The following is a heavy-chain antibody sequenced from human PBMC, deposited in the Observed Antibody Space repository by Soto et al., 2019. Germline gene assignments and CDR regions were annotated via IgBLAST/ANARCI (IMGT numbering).Heavy chain of an antibody. J-gene: IGHJ4*02. CDR1: GFTFSSYG. D-gene: IGHD6-25*01. CDR3: ARGGHIAPASY. Sequence: QVQLVESGGCVVQPGRSLRLSCAASGFTFSSYGMHWVRQAPGKGLEWVAVIWYDGSNKYYADSVKGRFTISRDNSKNTLYLQMNSLRAEDTAVYYCARGGHIAPASYWGQGTLVTVSS. CDR2: IWYDGSNK. V-gene: IGHV3-33*01.